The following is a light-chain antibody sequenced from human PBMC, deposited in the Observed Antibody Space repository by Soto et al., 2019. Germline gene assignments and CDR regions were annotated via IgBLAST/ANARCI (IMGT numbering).Light chain of an antibody. Sequence: DIQMTQSPSTLSASVGDRVTITCRASQSISGWLAWYQQKPGKAPKLLIYDASSLESGVPSRFSGSGSGTEFTLTISSLQPDDFATYYCQQYNSYSTLGQGTKVDIK. J-gene: IGKJ1*01. CDR1: QSISGW. V-gene: IGKV1-5*01. CDR2: DAS. CDR3: QQYNSYST.